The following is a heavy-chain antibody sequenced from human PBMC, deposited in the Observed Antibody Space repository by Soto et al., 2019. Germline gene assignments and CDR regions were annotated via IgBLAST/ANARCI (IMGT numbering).Heavy chain of an antibody. CDR2: ISGSGGST. J-gene: IGHJ4*02. CDR3: AKAVMITFGGVIRPFDY. V-gene: IGHV3-23*01. D-gene: IGHD3-16*02. Sequence: GESLKISCAASGFTFSSYAMSWVRQAPGKGLEWVSAISGSGGSTYYADSVKGRFTISRDNSKNTLYLQMNSLRAEDTAVYYCAKAVMITFGGVIRPFDYWGQGTLVTVSS. CDR1: GFTFSSYA.